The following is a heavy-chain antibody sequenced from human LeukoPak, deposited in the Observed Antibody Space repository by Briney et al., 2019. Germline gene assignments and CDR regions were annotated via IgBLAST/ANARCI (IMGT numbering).Heavy chain of an antibody. V-gene: IGHV1-69*04. CDR2: IIPILGIA. CDR3: ASDLEIWEKPGDYYDSSGYYPVNYFDY. D-gene: IGHD3-22*01. J-gene: IGHJ4*02. CDR1: GGTFSSYA. Sequence: ASVKVSCKASGGTFSSYAISWVRQAPGQGLEWMGRIIPILGIANYAQKFQGRVTITADKSTSTAYLELLSLRSEDTAVYYCASDLEIWEKPGDYYDSSGYYPVNYFDYWGQGTLVTVSS.